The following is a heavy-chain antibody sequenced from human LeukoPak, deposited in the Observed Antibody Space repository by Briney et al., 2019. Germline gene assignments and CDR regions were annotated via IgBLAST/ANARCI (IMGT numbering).Heavy chain of an antibody. CDR2: IIPIFGTA. Sequence: SVKVSCKASGGTFSSYAISWVRQAPGQGLEWMGGIIPIFGTANYAQKFQGRVTITADESTSTAYMELSSLRSEDTAVYYCARDGDYGDYGRWFDPWGQGTLVTVAS. V-gene: IGHV1-69*13. J-gene: IGHJ5*02. CDR3: ARDGDYGDYGRWFDP. D-gene: IGHD4-17*01. CDR1: GGTFSSYA.